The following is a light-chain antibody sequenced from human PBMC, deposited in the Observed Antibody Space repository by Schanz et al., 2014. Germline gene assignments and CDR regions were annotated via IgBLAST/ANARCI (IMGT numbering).Light chain of an antibody. V-gene: IGKV3-20*01. CDR1: QSVSSN. Sequence: EIVLTQSPGTLSFSPGERATLSCRASQSVSSNLAWYQQKPGQAPRLLIYGASSRATGVPDRFSGSGSGTDFTLTITRLEPEDFAVYFCQQYGSSPYTFGLGTKLEIK. CDR3: QQYGSSPYT. CDR2: GAS. J-gene: IGKJ2*01.